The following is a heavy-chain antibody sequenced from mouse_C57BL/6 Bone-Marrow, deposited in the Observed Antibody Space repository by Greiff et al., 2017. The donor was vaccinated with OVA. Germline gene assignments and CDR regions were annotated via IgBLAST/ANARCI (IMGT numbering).Heavy chain of an antibody. Sequence: DVMLVESGGGLVKPGGSLKLSRAASGFTFSSYAMSWVRQTPEKRLEWVATISDGGSYTYYPDNVKGRFTISRDNAKNNLYLQMSHLKSEDTAMYDCARGAQATTWFAYWGQGTLVTVSA. CDR3: ARGAQATTWFAY. D-gene: IGHD3-2*02. J-gene: IGHJ3*01. V-gene: IGHV5-4*03. CDR2: ISDGGSYT. CDR1: GFTFSSYA.